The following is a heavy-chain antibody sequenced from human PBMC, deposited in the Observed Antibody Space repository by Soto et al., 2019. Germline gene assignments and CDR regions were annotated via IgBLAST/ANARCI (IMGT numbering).Heavy chain of an antibody. CDR3: SRAYGAGSYFSDY. Sequence: EVLVMESGGGLIQPGGSLTLSCAASGFTVSSNYMVWVRQAPGKGLEWVSVTYSDGNTLYADSVKGRFTISRDDTKNTLFLQMDSLRAEDTAMYYCSRAYGAGSYFSDYWCQGTLVTVSS. V-gene: IGHV3-53*01. CDR2: TYSDGNT. D-gene: IGHD3-10*01. CDR1: GFTVSSNY. J-gene: IGHJ4*02.